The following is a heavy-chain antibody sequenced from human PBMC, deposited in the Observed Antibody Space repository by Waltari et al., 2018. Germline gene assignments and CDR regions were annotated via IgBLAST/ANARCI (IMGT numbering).Heavy chain of an antibody. CDR3: ARGGAGGWNTWYWFES. D-gene: IGHD2-8*02. CDR2: SFYSGAT. V-gene: IGHV4-59*01. J-gene: IGHJ5*01. CDR1: GVSTGTDP. Sequence: QVHLQESGPGLVKSSETLSLTCAVSGVSTGTDPWTWIRQPPGKGLEWIGYSFYSGATNYNPSLKSRVTISVDTSKNQLALQLNSVTAADTAVYYCARGGAGGWNTWYWFESWGQGTLVTVSS.